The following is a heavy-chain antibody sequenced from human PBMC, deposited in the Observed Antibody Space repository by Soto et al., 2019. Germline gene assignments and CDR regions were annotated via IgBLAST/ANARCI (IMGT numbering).Heavy chain of an antibody. D-gene: IGHD2-2*01. CDR3: ARGAGIVVPAAMGIEY. Sequence: QVQLVESGGGVVQPGRSLRLSCAASGFTFSSYGMHWVRQAPGKGLEWVAVIWYDGSNKYYADSVKGRFTISRDNSKNTLYLQMNSLRAEDTAVYYCARGAGIVVPAAMGIEYWGQGTLVTVSS. CDR1: GFTFSSYG. CDR2: IWYDGSNK. V-gene: IGHV3-33*01. J-gene: IGHJ4*02.